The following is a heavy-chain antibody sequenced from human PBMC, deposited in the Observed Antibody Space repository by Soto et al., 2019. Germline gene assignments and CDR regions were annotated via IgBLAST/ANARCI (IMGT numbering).Heavy chain of an antibody. CDR1: GGTFSSYT. D-gene: IGHD4-17*01. V-gene: IGHV1-69*02. CDR3: AHRDGDTERGYYYYYGMDV. Sequence: QVQLVQSGAEVKKPGSSVKVSCKASGGTFSSYTISWVRQAPGQGLEWMGRIIPILGIANYAQKFQGRVTITADKXXSXAXXELSSLRSEDTAVYYCAHRDGDTERGYYYYYGMDVWGQGTTVTVSS. J-gene: IGHJ6*02. CDR2: IIPILGIA.